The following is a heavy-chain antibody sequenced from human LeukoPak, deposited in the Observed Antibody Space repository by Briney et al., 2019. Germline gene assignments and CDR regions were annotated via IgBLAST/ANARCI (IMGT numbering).Heavy chain of an antibody. Sequence: GGSLRLSCAASGFTFSSYGMHWVRQAPGKGLEWVAVIWYDGSNKYYADSVKGRFTISRDNSKNTLYLQMNSLRAEDTAVYYCATPVHDASLDYWGQGTLVTVSS. CDR2: IWYDGSNK. D-gene: IGHD2-2*01. CDR3: ATPVHDASLDY. CDR1: GFTFSSYG. V-gene: IGHV3-33*01. J-gene: IGHJ4*02.